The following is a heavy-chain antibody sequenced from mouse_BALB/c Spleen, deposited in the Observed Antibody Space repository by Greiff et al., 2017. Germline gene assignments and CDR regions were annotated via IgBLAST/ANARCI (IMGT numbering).Heavy chain of an antibody. CDR2: IRSKSNNYAT. V-gene: IGHV10-1*02. CDR1: GFTFNTYA. CDR3: VRHENYAMDY. Sequence: EVMLVESGGGLVQPKGSLKLSCAASGFTFNTYAMNWVRPAPGKGLEWVARIRSKSNNYATYYADSVKDRFTISRDDSQSMLYLQMNNLKTEDTAMYYCVRHENYAMDYWGQGTSVTVSS. J-gene: IGHJ4*01.